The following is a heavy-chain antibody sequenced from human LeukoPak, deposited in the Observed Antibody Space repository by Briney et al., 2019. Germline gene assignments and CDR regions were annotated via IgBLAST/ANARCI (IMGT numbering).Heavy chain of an antibody. CDR3: ARVTTGYSGSYYWFDP. D-gene: IGHD1-26*01. Sequence: SETLSVTCAVYGGSFNGYYWSWIRQPPGKGLEWIGEINHSGSTNYNPSLKSRVTISVDTSKNQFSLKLSSVTAADTAVYYCARVTTGYSGSYYWFDPWGQGTLVTVSS. J-gene: IGHJ5*02. V-gene: IGHV4-34*01. CDR1: GGSFNGYY. CDR2: INHSGST.